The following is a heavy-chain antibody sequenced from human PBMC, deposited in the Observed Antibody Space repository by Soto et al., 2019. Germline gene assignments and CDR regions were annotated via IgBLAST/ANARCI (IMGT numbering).Heavy chain of an antibody. CDR3: VRDQKYFRVNGNWFDS. CDR1: CDTSADFG. CDR2: VSGNNGAS. D-gene: IGHD2-2*01. V-gene: IGHV1-18*04. Sequence: SVKVSCKASCDTSADFGISWVRQAPGQGLEWMGWVSGNNGASNPAPKVQGRITMTLDTSTGVSYMALRSLRSDDTAIYYCVRDQKYFRVNGNWFDSWGQGTLVTVSS. J-gene: IGHJ5*01.